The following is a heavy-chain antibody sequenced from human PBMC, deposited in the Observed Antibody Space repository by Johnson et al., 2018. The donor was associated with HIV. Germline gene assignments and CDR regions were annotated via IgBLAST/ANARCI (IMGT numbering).Heavy chain of an antibody. J-gene: IGHJ3*02. D-gene: IGHD3-10*01. Sequence: VQLVESGGGLVKPGGSLRLSCAASGFTFSDYYMSWIRQAPGKGLEWVSVIYSGGSTYYADSVKGRFTISRDNSKNTLYLQMNSLRAEDTAVYYCARTAGGGAFDIWGQGTMVTVSS. CDR1: GFTFSDYY. CDR2: IYSGGST. V-gene: IGHV3-66*01. CDR3: ARTAGGGAFDI.